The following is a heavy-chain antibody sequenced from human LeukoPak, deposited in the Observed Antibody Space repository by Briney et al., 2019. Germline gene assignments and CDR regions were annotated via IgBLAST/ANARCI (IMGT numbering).Heavy chain of an antibody. CDR3: ARVPEGTKDAFDI. J-gene: IGHJ3*02. CDR1: GGTFSSYA. Sequence: SVKVSCKASGGTFSSYAISWVRQAPGQGLQWMGRIIPIFGTANYAQKFQGRVTITTDESTSTAYMELSSLRSEDTAVYYCARVPEGTKDAFDIWGQGTMVTVSS. V-gene: IGHV1-69*05. D-gene: IGHD1-14*01. CDR2: IIPIFGTA.